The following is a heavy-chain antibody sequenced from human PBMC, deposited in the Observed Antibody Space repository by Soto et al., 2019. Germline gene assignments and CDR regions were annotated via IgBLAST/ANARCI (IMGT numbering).Heavy chain of an antibody. CDR1: GEIFNSVENY. D-gene: IGHD2-2*02. Sequence: SGTLSITCGVSGEIFNSVENYCSWVRQPPGKGLEWLGYIYDSGVTSYTPALKSRVTLSLDRPNNQVSLKLRSVTAADTAVYFSVSDLYHGAPGTVGGHGTLV. CDR3: VSDLYHGAPGTV. J-gene: IGHJ3*01. V-gene: IGHV4-30-4*08. CDR2: IYDSGVT.